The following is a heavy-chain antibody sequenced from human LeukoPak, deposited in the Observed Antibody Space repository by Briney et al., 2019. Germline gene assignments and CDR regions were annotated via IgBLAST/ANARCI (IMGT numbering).Heavy chain of an antibody. CDR3: ASYYDFWSGYYTYYFDY. CDR1: GFTFSSYS. D-gene: IGHD3-3*01. V-gene: IGHV3-21*01. Sequence: KPGGSLRLSCAASGFTFSSYSMNWVRQAPGKGLEWVSSISSSSSYIHYADSVKGRFTISRDNAKNSLYLQMNSLRAEDTAVYYCASYYDFWSGYYTYYFDYWGQGTLVTVSS. CDR2: ISSSSSYI. J-gene: IGHJ4*02.